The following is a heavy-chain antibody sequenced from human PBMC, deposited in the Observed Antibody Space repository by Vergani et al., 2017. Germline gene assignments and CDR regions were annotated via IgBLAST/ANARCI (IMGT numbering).Heavy chain of an antibody. CDR3: ARYCGGDCYLQDAFDI. D-gene: IGHD2-21*02. Sequence: QVQLVESGGGVVSPGRSLRLSCAASGFTFSSYAMHWVRQAPGKGLEWVSVIYSGGSTYYADSVKGRFTISRDNSKNTLYLQMNSLRAEDTAVYYCARYCGGDCYLQDAFDIWGQGTMVTVSS. V-gene: IGHV3-NL1*01. CDR1: GFTFSSYA. J-gene: IGHJ3*02. CDR2: IYSGGST.